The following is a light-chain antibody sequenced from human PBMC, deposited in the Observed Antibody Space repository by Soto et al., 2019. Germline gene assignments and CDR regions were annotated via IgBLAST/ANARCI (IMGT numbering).Light chain of an antibody. CDR1: SSNIGSNT. J-gene: IGLJ3*02. CDR2: SNN. Sequence: QSVLTQPPSASGTPGQRVTISCSGSSSNIGSNTVNWYQQLPGTAPKLLIYSNNQQPSGVPDRFSGSKSGTSASLAIIGLQSEDEDDYYCAAWDDSLNGWVFGGGTKLTVL. CDR3: AAWDDSLNGWV. V-gene: IGLV1-44*01.